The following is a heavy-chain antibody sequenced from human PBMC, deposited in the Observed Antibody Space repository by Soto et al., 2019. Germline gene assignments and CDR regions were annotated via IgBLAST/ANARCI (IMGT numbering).Heavy chain of an antibody. CDR1: SVSVSSGRYY. Sequence: SETLSLTCTVSSVSVSSGRYYWSWIRQPPGKGLEWIGYIFYNGNTNYNPSLKSRVAISIDTSKNQFSLKLSSVTAADTAVYFCARVFSSSWFYYFDSWGQGTLVT. CDR2: IFYNGNT. CDR3: ARVFSSSWFYYFDS. D-gene: IGHD6-13*01. V-gene: IGHV4-61*01. J-gene: IGHJ4*02.